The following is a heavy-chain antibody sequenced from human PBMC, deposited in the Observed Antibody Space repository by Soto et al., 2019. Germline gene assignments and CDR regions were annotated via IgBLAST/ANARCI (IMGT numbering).Heavy chain of an antibody. CDR2: SKSKTDGGTT. J-gene: IGHJ4*02. CDR1: GFTFSNAW. Sequence: GGSLKLSCAASGFTFSNAWMSWVRQAPGKGLEGVGRSKSKTDGGTTDYAAPVKGRVTISRDDSKKTLYLQMNRMKTEDKAVYYCTTDRAEDRTNGDYWGQGTMVTVSS. CDR3: TTDRAEDRTNGDY. D-gene: IGHD2-8*01. V-gene: IGHV3-15*01.